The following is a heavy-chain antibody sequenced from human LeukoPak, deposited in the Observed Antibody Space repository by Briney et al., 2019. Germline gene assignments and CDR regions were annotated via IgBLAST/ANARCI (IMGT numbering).Heavy chain of an antibody. V-gene: IGHV1-8*02. CDR1: GYTFTSYD. Sequence: ASVKASCKASGYTFTSYDINWVRQATGQGLEWMGWMNPNSGNTAYAQKFQGRVTMTRDTSINTAYMELSSLISEDTAVYYCAKTGSWTANWFDPWGQGTLVTVSS. CDR3: AKTGSWTANWFDP. J-gene: IGHJ5*02. D-gene: IGHD6-13*01. CDR2: MNPNSGNT.